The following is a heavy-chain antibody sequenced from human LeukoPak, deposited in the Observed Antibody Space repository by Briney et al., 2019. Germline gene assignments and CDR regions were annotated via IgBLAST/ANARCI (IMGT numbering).Heavy chain of an antibody. CDR2: ISSSSSYI. J-gene: IGHJ4*02. CDR3: ARDRGGYYFDY. Sequence: GGSLRLSCEASGFTFSSHSMNWVRQAPGKGLEWVSSISSSSSYIYYADSVKGRFTISRDNAKNSLYLQMNSLRAEDTAVYYCARDRGGYYFDYWGQGTLVTVSS. CDR1: GFTFSSHS. D-gene: IGHD3-10*01. V-gene: IGHV3-21*01.